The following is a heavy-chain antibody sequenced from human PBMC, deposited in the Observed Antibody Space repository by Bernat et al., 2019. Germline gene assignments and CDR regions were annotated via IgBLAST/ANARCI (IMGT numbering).Heavy chain of an antibody. CDR2: IYYSGST. D-gene: IGHD6-6*01. Sequence: QLQLQESGPGLVKPSETLPLTCTVSGGSISSSRYYWGWIRQPPGKGLDWVGSIYYSGSTYYNPSLKSRVTISVDTSKNQFSLKLSSVTAADTAVYYCAVYSSSLGYFDYWGQGTLVTVSS. V-gene: IGHV4-39*01. CDR1: GGSISSSRYY. CDR3: AVYSSSLGYFDY. J-gene: IGHJ4*02.